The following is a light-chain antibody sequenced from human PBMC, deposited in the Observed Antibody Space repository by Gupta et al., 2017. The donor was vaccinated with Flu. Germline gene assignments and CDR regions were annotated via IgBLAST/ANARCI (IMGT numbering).Light chain of an antibody. CDR1: QDVRTW. CDR3: QQANIYPLT. CDR2: DAS. V-gene: IGKV1-12*01. Sequence: GDRVTITCRASQDVRTWLVWYQQKPGKAPKLLIYDASTLQRGVPSRFSGAGSGTDFSLTIDSLQPEDFATYYCQQANIYPLTLGGWTKVEI. J-gene: IGKJ4*01.